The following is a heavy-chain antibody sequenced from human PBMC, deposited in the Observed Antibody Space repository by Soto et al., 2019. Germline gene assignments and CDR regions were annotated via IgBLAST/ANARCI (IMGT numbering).Heavy chain of an antibody. Sequence: QVQLVQSGPEVKMPGASVKVSCKTSGYSFTAYVLAWLRQAPGQRPEWLGWVGTNNANTNYAQKFQERVTMTTDRSTTTTYLELRRLRSHDTAVYYCARELNTNSSAYYSFAYWGQGTLVTVSS. D-gene: IGHD3-22*01. CDR3: ARELNTNSSAYYSFAY. V-gene: IGHV1-18*01. J-gene: IGHJ4*02. CDR2: VGTNNANT. CDR1: GYSFTAYV.